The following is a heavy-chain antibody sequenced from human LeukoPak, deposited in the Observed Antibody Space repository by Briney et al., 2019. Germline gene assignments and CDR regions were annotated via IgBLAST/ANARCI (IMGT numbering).Heavy chain of an antibody. D-gene: IGHD2-21*02. CDR3: ARRLGGGDGDDAFDT. CDR2: IYPGDSDT. J-gene: IGHJ3*02. CDR1: GYSFTSYW. V-gene: IGHV5-51*01. Sequence: GESLQISCKGSGYSFTSYWIGWVRQMPGKGLEWMGIIYPGDSDTRYSPSFQGQVTISADKSISTAYLQWSSLKASDTAMYYCARRLGGGDGDDAFDTWGQGTMVTVSS.